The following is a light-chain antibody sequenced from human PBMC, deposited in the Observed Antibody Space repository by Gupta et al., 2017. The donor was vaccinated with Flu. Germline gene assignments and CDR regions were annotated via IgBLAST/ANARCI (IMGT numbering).Light chain of an antibody. Sequence: DIVMTQSPLSLPATPGEPASISCRSSQSLLHSNGYNYLDWYLQKPGQSPQLLIYLGSNRASGVPDRFSGSGSGTDFTLKISRVEAEDVGVYYCIQALQTPRTFGQGTKLEIK. CDR2: LGS. V-gene: IGKV2-28*01. CDR1: QSLLHSNGYNY. J-gene: IGKJ2*02. CDR3: IQALQTPRT.